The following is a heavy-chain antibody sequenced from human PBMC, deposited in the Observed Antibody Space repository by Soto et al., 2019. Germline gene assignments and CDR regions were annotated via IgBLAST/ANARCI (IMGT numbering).Heavy chain of an antibody. J-gene: IGHJ4*02. D-gene: IGHD3-10*01. CDR3: ARDSHSGSYYSPY. Sequence: ASVEVCCEASGYTFTSYGISWVRQAPGQGLEWMGWISAYNGNTNYAQKLQGRVTMTTDTSTSTAYMELRSLRSDDTAVYYCARDSHSGSYYSPYWGQGTLVTVSS. V-gene: IGHV1-18*01. CDR1: GYTFTSYG. CDR2: ISAYNGNT.